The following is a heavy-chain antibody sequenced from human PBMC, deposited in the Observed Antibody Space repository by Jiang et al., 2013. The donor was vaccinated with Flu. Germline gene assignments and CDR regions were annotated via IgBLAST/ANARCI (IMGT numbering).Heavy chain of an antibody. Sequence: GPGLVKPSETLSLTCTVSGGSISSSTYYWGWVRQPPGKGLEWIGTFYYSGDTHYNPSLKSRVTISVDASKNQFSLKLSSVTATDTAVYYCASRYQLLFPVHFWGQGTLVTVSS. D-gene: IGHD2-2*01. CDR2: FYYSGDT. CDR1: GGSISSSTYY. V-gene: IGHV4-39*01. J-gene: IGHJ4*02. CDR3: ASRYQLLFPVHF.